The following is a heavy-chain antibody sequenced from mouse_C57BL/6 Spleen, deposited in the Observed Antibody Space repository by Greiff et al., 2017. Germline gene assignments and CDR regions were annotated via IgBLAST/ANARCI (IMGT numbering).Heavy chain of an antibody. CDR2: INPNNGGT. Sequence: EVQLQQSGPELVKPGASVKIPCKASGYTFTDYNMDWVKQSHGKSLEWIGEINPNNGGTIYNQKFKGKATLTVDKSSSTAYMELRSLTSEDTAVYYCARGNYGSSRGYYFDYWGQGTTLTVSS. CDR1: GYTFTDYN. D-gene: IGHD1-1*01. V-gene: IGHV1-18*01. CDR3: ARGNYGSSRGYYFDY. J-gene: IGHJ2*01.